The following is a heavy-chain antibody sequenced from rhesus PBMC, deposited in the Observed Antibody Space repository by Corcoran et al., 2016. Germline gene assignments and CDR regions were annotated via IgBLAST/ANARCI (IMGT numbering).Heavy chain of an antibody. V-gene: IGHV4-173*01. CDR2: IPGSDGRT. CDR1: GDSISSRL. J-gene: IGHJ6*01. Sequence: QVQLQESGPGLVKPSETLSLTCTVSGDSISSRLWHCVRHPPGTGLEWIGRIPGSDGRTEYNPSLKSRVTSSTDTSKNQVSLNLNSVTAADTAVYFCAKNRGIGWFGYGLDSWGQGVLVTVSS. CDR3: AKNRGIGWFGYGLDS. D-gene: IGHD6-31*01.